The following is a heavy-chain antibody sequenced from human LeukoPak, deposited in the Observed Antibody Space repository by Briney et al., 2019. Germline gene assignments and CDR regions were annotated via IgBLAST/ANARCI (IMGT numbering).Heavy chain of an antibody. V-gene: IGHV3-9*01. CDR1: GFTFDDYV. Sequence: GGSLRLSCATSGFTFDDYVMHWVRQVPGKGLEWVSGISWNSGSTVYADSVKGRFTISRDNAKNSLYLQMNSLRAEDTAFYFCAKDIDRKSLAGMGSAFDIWGQGTMVTVSP. J-gene: IGHJ3*02. CDR3: AKDIDRKSLAGMGSAFDI. CDR2: ISWNSGST. D-gene: IGHD6-19*01.